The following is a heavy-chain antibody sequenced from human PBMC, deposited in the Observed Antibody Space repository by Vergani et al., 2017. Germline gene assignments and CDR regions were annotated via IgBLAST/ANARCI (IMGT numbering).Heavy chain of an antibody. CDR1: GGPFSGGSHY. CDR3: ARFSSGFVA. D-gene: IGHD5-12*01. J-gene: IGHJ4*02. CDR2: IYNTGGT. Sequence: QVQLKESGPGLVGPSETLSLTCTVSGGPFSGGSHYWSWIRQSAGKGLEWIGRIYNTGGTNYDPSLKTRVTMSVDTSKNQFSPKLASVTAADTAIYYCARFSSGFVAWGPGTPVTVSS. V-gene: IGHV4-61*02.